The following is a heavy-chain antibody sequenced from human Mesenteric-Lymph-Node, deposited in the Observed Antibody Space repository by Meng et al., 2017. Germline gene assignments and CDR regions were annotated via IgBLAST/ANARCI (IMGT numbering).Heavy chain of an antibody. D-gene: IGHD4-11*01. CDR1: GYTFTGYY. J-gene: IGHJ6*02. V-gene: IGHV1-2*06. CDR3: AREQYGWYYYYYGMDV. Sequence: ASVKVSCKASGYTFTGYYMHWVRQAPGQGLEWMGRINPNSGGTNYAQKFQGRVTMTRDTSISTAYMELSRLRSDDTAVYYCAREQYGWYYYYYGMDVWGQGTTVTVSS. CDR2: INPNSGGT.